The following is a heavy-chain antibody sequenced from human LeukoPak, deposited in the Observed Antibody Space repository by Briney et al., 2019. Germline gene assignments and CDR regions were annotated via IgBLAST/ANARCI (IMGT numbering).Heavy chain of an antibody. CDR3: AKGREYRITFGEVIAYPVDY. CDR1: GFTFSSYA. V-gene: IGHV3-23*01. J-gene: IGHJ4*02. Sequence: GGSLRLSCAASGFTFSSYAMGWVRQAPGEGLEWVSAISGSGGSTYYAHSVKGRSPISRDNSKNTLYLQMNRLRAEDTAVYYCAKGREYRITFGEVIAYPVDYWGQGTLVTVSS. D-gene: IGHD3-16*02. CDR2: ISGSGGST.